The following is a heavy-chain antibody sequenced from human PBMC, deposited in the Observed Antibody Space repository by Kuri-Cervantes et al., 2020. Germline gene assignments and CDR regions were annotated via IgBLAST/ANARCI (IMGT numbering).Heavy chain of an antibody. D-gene: IGHD3-10*01. CDR2: ISSSSSTI. Sequence: GGSLRLSCAASGFTFSSYSMNWVRQAPGKGLEWVSYISSSSSTIYYAGSVKGRFTISRDNAKNSLYLQMNSLRDEDTAVYYCARDSSITMVRGVISNGMDVWGQGTTVTVSS. J-gene: IGHJ6*02. CDR3: ARDSSITMVRGVISNGMDV. V-gene: IGHV3-48*02. CDR1: GFTFSSYS.